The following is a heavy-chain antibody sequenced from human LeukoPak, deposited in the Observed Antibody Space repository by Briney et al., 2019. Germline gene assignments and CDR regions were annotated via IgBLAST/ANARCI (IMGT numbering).Heavy chain of an antibody. V-gene: IGHV3-7*03. CDR1: GFTFSSYW. CDR2: IKQDGSEK. Sequence: GGSLRLSCAASGFTFSSYWMSWVRQAPGKGLEWVANIKQDGSEKYYVDSVKGRFTISRDNSKNTLYLQMNSLRAEDTAVYYCAKDNYYDTTGDYYMDVWGKGTTVTISS. CDR3: AKDNYYDTTGDYYMDV. J-gene: IGHJ6*03. D-gene: IGHD3-22*01.